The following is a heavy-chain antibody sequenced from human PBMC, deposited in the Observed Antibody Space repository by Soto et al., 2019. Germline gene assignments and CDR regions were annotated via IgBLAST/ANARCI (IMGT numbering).Heavy chain of an antibody. CDR3: ARAMVRGVNSWFDP. CDR2: ISSSSSYI. J-gene: IGHJ5*02. CDR1: GFTFSSYS. V-gene: IGHV3-21*01. D-gene: IGHD3-10*01. Sequence: GGSLRLSCAASGFTFSSYSMNWVRQAPGKGLEWVSSISSSSSYIYYADSVKGRFTISRDNAKNSLYLQMNSLRAEDTAVYYCARAMVRGVNSWFDPWGQGTLVTVSS.